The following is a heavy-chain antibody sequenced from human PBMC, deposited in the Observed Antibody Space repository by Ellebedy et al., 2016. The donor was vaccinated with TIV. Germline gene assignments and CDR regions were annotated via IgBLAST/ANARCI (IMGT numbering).Heavy chain of an antibody. V-gene: IGHV3-49*03. Sequence: GGSLRLXXTASGFTFGDYAMSWFRQAPGKGLEWVGFIRSKAYGGTTEYAASVKGRFTISRDDSKNTLYLQMNSLKTEDTAFYYCTSLPRRWGQGTLVTVSS. CDR1: GFTFGDYA. J-gene: IGHJ4*02. CDR2: IRSKAYGGTT. CDR3: TSLPRR.